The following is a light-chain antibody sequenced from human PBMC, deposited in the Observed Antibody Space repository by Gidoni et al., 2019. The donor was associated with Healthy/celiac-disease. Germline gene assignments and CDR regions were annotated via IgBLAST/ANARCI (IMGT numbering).Light chain of an antibody. CDR2: GAS. CDR1: QSVSSSY. V-gene: IGKV3-20*01. J-gene: IGKJ1*01. CDR3: QQYGSSPRT. Sequence: IVLTQSPGTLSLSPGERATLSCRASQSVSSSYLAWYQQKPGQAPRLLIYGASSRATGIPDRFSGSGSGTDFNLTISRLEPEDCAVYYCQQYGSSPRTFGQGTKVEIK.